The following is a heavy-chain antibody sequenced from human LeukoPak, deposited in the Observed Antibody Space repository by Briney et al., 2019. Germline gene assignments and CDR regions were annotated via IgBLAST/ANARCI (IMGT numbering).Heavy chain of an antibody. CDR1: GGTIFSGGYS. J-gene: IGHJ6*02. Sequence: SETLSFTGAGSGGTIFSGGYSRRSIGQPPGKSLEFIGYIYHSVSNYSNPSRKSRDTISVDTSKNQFSLKRSSVTAADTAVYYCAGGYCGGGSCGMDVWGQGTTVTVSS. CDR3: AGGYCGGGSCGMDV. V-gene: IGHV4-30-2*01. CDR2: IYHSVSN. D-gene: IGHD2-15*01.